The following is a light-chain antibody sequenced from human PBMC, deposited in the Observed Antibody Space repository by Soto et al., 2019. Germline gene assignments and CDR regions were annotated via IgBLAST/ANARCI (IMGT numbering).Light chain of an antibody. V-gene: IGLV4-60*02. Sequence: QPVLTQSSSASASLGSSVKLTCTLRSGHSSYIIAWHQQQPGKAPRYLMKLEGSGSYNKGSGVPDRFSGSSSGADRYLTISNLQFEDEADYYCETWDSNTHVFGGGTKLTVL. CDR2: LEGSGSY. J-gene: IGLJ3*02. CDR3: ETWDSNTHV. CDR1: SGHSSYI.